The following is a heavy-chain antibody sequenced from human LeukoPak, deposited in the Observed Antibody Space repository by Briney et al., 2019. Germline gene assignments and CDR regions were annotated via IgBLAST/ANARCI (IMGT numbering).Heavy chain of an antibody. CDR1: GFTFSSYS. V-gene: IGHV3-30*19. Sequence: GTSLRLSCAASGFTFSSYSIHWVRQAPGKGLEWVAVISYDGSNKYYADSVKGRFTISRDNSKNTLYLQMNSLRAEDTAVYYCARNRNKKAVPLSPGYFDYWGQGTLVTVSS. CDR3: ARNRNKKAVPLSPGYFDY. J-gene: IGHJ4*02. CDR2: ISYDGSNK. D-gene: IGHD1-14*01.